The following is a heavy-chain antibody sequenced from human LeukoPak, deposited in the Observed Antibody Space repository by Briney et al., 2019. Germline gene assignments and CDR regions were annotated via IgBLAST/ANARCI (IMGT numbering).Heavy chain of an antibody. D-gene: IGHD6-6*01. CDR1: GGSINSYY. J-gene: IGHJ4*02. CDR2: IYNSGST. V-gene: IGHV4-59*01. Sequence: PSETLSLTCTVSGGSINSYYWSWIRQPPGKGLEWIGYIYNSGSTNYNPSLKSRVTISVDTSKNHFSLKLSSVTAADTAVYYCARGRRMAAPYFDYWGQGTLVTVSS. CDR3: ARGRRMAAPYFDY.